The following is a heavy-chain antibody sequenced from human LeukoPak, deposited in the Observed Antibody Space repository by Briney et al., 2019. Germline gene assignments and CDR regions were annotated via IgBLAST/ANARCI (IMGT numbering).Heavy chain of an antibody. CDR3: AKDFVVVPGNVNYFDY. J-gene: IGHJ4*02. V-gene: IGHV3-7*01. Sequence: GGSLRLSCAASGFTFNKYAMNWVRQAPGKGLEYVANIKEDGSDKYYVDSMEGRFTISRDNTKNSLYLQMNSLRAEDTAVYYCAKDFVVVPGNVNYFDYWGQGTLVAVSS. D-gene: IGHD2-21*02. CDR2: IKEDGSDK. CDR1: GFTFNKYA.